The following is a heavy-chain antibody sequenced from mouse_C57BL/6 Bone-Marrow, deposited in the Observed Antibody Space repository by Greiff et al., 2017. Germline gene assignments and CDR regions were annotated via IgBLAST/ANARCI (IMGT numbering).Heavy chain of an antibody. D-gene: IGHD2-5*01. V-gene: IGHV1-81*01. CDR2: IYPRSGNT. CDR1: GYTFTSYG. J-gene: IGHJ4*01. CDR3: ARWDYSNYLYAMGY. Sequence: QVQLKESGAELARPGASVKLSCKASGYTFTSYGISWVKQRTGQGLEWIGEIYPRSGNTYYNEKFKGKATLTADKSSSTAYMELRSLTSEDSAVYFCARWDYSNYLYAMGYWGQGTSVTLSS.